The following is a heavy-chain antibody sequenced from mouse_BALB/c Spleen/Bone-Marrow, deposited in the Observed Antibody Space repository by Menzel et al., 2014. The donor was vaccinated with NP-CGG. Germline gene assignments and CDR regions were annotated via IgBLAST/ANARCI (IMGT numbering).Heavy chain of an antibody. D-gene: IGHD1-2*01. CDR3: ARVVTTATLYWYFDV. V-gene: IGHV5-4*02. Sequence: DVMLVESGGGLVKPGGSLKLSCAASGFTFSDYYMYWVRRTPEKRLEWVATISDGGSYTYYPDSVKGRFTISRDNAKNNLYLQMSSLKSEDTAMYYCARVVTTATLYWYFDVWGAGTTVTVSS. J-gene: IGHJ1*01. CDR1: GFTFSDYY. CDR2: ISDGGSYT.